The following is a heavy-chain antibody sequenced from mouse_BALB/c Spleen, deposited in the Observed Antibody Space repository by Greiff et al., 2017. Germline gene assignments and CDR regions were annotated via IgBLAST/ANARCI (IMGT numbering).Heavy chain of an antibody. CDR2: ISSGSSTI. J-gene: IGHJ2*01. CDR3: ARDYYGNYLDY. V-gene: IGHV5-17*02. D-gene: IGHD2-1*01. CDR1: GFTFSSFG. Sequence: EVQVVESGGGLVQPGGSRKLSCAASGFTFSSFGMHWVRQAPEKGLEWVAYISSGSSTIYYADTVKGRFTISRDNPKNTLFLQMTSLRSEDTAMYYCARDYYGNYLDYWGQGTTLTVSS.